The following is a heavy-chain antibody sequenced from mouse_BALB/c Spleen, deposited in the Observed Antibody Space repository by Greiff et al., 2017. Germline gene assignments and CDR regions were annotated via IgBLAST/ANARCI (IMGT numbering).Heavy chain of an antibody. V-gene: IGHV3-8*02. CDR1: GDSITSGY. CDR3: ARRSTVVAWYFDV. CDR2: ISYSGST. J-gene: IGHJ1*01. Sequence: EVKLQESGPSLVKPSQTLSLTCSVTGDSITSGYWNWIRKFPGNKLEYMGYISYSGSTYYNPSLKSRISITRDTSKNQYYLQLNSVTTEDTATYYCARRSTVVAWYFDVWGAGTTVTVSS. D-gene: IGHD1-1*01.